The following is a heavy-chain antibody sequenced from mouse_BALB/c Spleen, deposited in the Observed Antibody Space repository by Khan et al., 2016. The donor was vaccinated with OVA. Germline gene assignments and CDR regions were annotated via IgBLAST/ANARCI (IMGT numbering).Heavy chain of an antibody. CDR3: TRVVGSSSGYVDV. J-gene: IGHJ1*01. V-gene: IGHV5-6-4*01. D-gene: IGHD1-1*01. CDR1: GFTYSSYI. Sequence: EVELVESGGGLVKPGGSLKLSCAASGFTYSSYIMSWVRQTPEKRLEWVATSSRGGTYTYYPDSVKGRFTISRDTAKNTLNLQLSSLKSEDTAMYYCTRVVGSSSGYVDVWGEGTTVTVSS. CDR2: SSRGGTYT.